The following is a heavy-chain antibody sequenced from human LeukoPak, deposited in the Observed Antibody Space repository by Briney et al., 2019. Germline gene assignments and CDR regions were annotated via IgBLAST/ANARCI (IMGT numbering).Heavy chain of an antibody. Sequence: SETLSLTCTVSGGSISSYYWSWIRQPAGKGLEWIGRIYTSGSTNYNPSLKSRVTMSVDTSKNQFALKLSSVTAADTAVYYCARDNWNQNWFDPWGQGTLVTVSS. CDR3: ARDNWNQNWFDP. CDR1: GGSISSYY. J-gene: IGHJ5*02. D-gene: IGHD1-20*01. V-gene: IGHV4-4*07. CDR2: IYTSGST.